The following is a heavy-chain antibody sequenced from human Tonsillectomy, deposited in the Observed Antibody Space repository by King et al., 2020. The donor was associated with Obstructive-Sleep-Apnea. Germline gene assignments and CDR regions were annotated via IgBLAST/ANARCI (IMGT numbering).Heavy chain of an antibody. V-gene: IGHV4-30-4*07. D-gene: IGHD3-10*01. Sequence: QLQESGPRVVRPSQNLNLTCSFSWASIRSRGYSWTWIRQPPGQAPDGIANIHYTVTTSYHPALESRATISMDTSKNQVSLTLQSLTAADTAVYYCARDPGHYCDFWGQGTLVTVTS. CDR2: IHYTVTT. J-gene: IGHJ4*02. CDR1: WASIRSRGYS. CDR3: ARDPGHYCDF.